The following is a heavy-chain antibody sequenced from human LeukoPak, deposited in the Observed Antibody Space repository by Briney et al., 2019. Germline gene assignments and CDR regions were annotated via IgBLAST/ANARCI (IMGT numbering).Heavy chain of an antibody. CDR1: GYTFTGYY. CDR2: INPNSGGT. Sequence: GASVKVSCKASGYTFTGYYMHWVRQAPGQGLEWMGRINPNSGGTNYAQKFQGRVTMTGDTSISTAYMELSRLRSDDTAVYYCARDYKSLSRIAAAGTYDYWGQGTLVTVSS. J-gene: IGHJ4*02. D-gene: IGHD6-13*01. V-gene: IGHV1-2*06. CDR3: ARDYKSLSRIAAAGTYDY.